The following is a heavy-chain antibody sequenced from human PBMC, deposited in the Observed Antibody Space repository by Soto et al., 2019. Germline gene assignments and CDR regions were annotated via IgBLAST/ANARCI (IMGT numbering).Heavy chain of an antibody. D-gene: IGHD3-3*01. Sequence: EVQLLESGGGLVQPGGSLRLSCAASGFRISSYAMSWVRQAPGKGLEWVSFISGSGDRTYYADSVKGRFTISRDNSKNTVFLQMHSLRAEDTAVYYCAKAAPEDFLDAFDIWGQGTMVTVSS. V-gene: IGHV3-23*01. J-gene: IGHJ3*02. CDR2: ISGSGDRT. CDR3: AKAAPEDFLDAFDI. CDR1: GFRISSYA.